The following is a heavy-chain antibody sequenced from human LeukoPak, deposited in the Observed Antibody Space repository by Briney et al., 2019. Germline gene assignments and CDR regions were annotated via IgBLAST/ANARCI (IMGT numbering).Heavy chain of an antibody. D-gene: IGHD2-8*02. CDR3: ARDRRYFDTGGLGGPDY. CDR2: IYSGGNT. J-gene: IGHJ4*02. CDR1: GFTVSSDF. Sequence: GGSLRLSCAASGFTVSSDFMSWVRQAPGKGLEWVSDIYSGGNTYYADSVKGRFTISRDNAKNSLYLQMNNLRAEDTAVYYCARDRRYFDTGGLGGPDYWGQGTLVTVSS. V-gene: IGHV3-53*01.